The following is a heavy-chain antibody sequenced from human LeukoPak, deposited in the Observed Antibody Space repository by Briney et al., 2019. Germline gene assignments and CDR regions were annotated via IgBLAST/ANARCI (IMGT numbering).Heavy chain of an antibody. CDR1: GFTFSSYA. Sequence: PGGSLRLSCAASGFTFSSYAMHWVRQAPGKGLEWVAVISYDGSNKYYADSVKGRFTISRDNSKNTLYLQMNSLRAEDTAVYYGVGARLSNYYYYGMDVWGQGTTVTVSS. CDR3: VGARLSNYYYYGMDV. D-gene: IGHD2-21*01. J-gene: IGHJ6*02. CDR2: ISYDGSNK. V-gene: IGHV3-30*04.